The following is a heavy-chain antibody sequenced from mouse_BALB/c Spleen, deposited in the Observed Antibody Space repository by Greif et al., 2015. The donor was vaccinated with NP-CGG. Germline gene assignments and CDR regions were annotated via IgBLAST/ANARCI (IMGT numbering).Heavy chain of an antibody. J-gene: IGHJ3*01. CDR3: ARSITTVVGGGFAY. V-gene: IGHV5-17*02. D-gene: IGHD1-1*01. CDR2: ISSGSSTI. Sequence: VQLKESGGGLVQPGGSRKLSCAASGFTFSSFGMHWVRQAPEKGLEWVAYISSGSSTIYYADTVKGRFTISRDNPKNTLFLQMTSLRSEDTAMYYCARSITTVVGGGFAYWGQGTLVTVSA. CDR1: GFTFSSFG.